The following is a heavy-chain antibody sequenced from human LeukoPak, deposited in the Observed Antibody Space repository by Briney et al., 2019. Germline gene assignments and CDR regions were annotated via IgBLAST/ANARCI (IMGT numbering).Heavy chain of an antibody. Sequence: GESLKISCKGSGYSFTSYWIGWVRQMPGKGLEWMGIIYPGDSDTRYSPSFQGQVTISADKSISTAYLQWSSLKASDTAMYYCARSYGSGSYFYYYYGMDVWGQGTTVTVSS. CDR3: ARSYGSGSYFYYYYGMDV. CDR2: IYPGDSDT. V-gene: IGHV5-51*01. J-gene: IGHJ6*02. D-gene: IGHD3-10*01. CDR1: GYSFTSYW.